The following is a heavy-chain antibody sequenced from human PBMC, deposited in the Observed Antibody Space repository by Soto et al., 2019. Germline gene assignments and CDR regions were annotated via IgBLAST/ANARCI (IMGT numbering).Heavy chain of an antibody. Sequence: ASVKVACPASGYTFTSYYMHWVRQAPGQGLEWMGIINPSGGSTSYAQKFQGRVTMTRDTSTSTVYMELSSLRSEDTAVYYCARVSSSIVGAAHIYNRAQGTLLPLSS. D-gene: IGHD1-26*01. V-gene: IGHV1-46*01. CDR2: INPSGGST. CDR1: GYTFTSYY. J-gene: IGHJ1*01. CDR3: ARVSSSIVGAAHIYN.